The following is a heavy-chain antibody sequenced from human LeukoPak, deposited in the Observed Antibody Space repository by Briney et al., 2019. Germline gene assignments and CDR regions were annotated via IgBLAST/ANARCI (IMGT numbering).Heavy chain of an antibody. CDR3: ARASSSWYFWFDP. CDR1: GGSISSGGYS. V-gene: IGHV4-30-2*01. D-gene: IGHD6-13*01. J-gene: IGHJ5*02. CDR2: IYHSGST. Sequence: SETLSLTCAVSGGSISSGGYSWSWIRQPPGKGLEWIGYIYHSGSTYYNPSLKSRVTISVDRSKNQFSLKLSSVTAADTAVYYCARASSSWYFWFDPWGQGTLVTVSS.